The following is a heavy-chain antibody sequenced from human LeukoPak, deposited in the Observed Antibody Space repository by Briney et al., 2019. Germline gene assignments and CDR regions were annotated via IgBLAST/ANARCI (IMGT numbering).Heavy chain of an antibody. Sequence: SETLSLTCAVSGGSISSSNWWSWVRQPPGKGLEWIGEIYHSGSTYYNPSLKSRVTISVDTSKNQFSLKLSSVTAADTAVYYCARDSGYSYGYDFDYWGQGTLVTVSS. D-gene: IGHD5-18*01. CDR2: IYHSGST. J-gene: IGHJ4*02. CDR3: ARDSGYSYGYDFDY. CDR1: GGSISSSNW. V-gene: IGHV4-4*02.